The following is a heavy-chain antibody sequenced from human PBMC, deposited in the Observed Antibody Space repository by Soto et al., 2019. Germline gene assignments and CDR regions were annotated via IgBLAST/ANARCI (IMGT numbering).Heavy chain of an antibody. D-gene: IGHD3-22*01. Sequence: SETLSLTCSVSGGSLNSYYWTWIRQSPGKGLEWIGYVSSTGSTNYNPSLKSRVILSLDTSTSEVSLSLTSVTAADAAVYFCARFSPPRKSYDSNPGWFDPWGQGIMVTVSS. CDR1: GGSLNSYY. CDR3: ARFSPPRKSYDSNPGWFDP. V-gene: IGHV4-59*01. J-gene: IGHJ5*02. CDR2: VSSTGST.